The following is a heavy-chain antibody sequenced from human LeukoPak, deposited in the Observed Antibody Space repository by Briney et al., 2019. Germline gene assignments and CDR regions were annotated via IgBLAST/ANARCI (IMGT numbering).Heavy chain of an antibody. Sequence: GGSLRLSCAASGFTFSRFWMSWVRQAPGKGLEWVANMKQDGSDKLYVDSVKGRFTISRDNAKNSLFLQMSSLRVEDTAVYYCARSAYSGYYYSSRYFDLWGRGTLVTVSS. CDR2: MKQDGSDK. CDR1: GFTFSRFW. J-gene: IGHJ2*01. CDR3: ARSAYSGYYYSSRYFDL. D-gene: IGHD1-26*01. V-gene: IGHV3-7*01.